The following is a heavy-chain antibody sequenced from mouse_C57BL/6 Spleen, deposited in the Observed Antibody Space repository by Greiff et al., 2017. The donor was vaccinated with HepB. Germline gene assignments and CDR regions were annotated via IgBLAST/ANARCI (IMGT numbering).Heavy chain of an antibody. CDR2: ISYDGNN. CDR3: ARALDPWTMDY. CDR1: CYSITSGYY. Sequence: VQLKESGPGLVKPSQSLSLTGSVTCYSITSGYYWNWIRQFPGNKLEWMGYISYDGNNNYNASLKNRSSITRDTSKNQFFLKLNSVNTEDTATSNCARALDPWTMDYWGKGISVTVAS. J-gene: IGHJ4*01. V-gene: IGHV3-6*01.